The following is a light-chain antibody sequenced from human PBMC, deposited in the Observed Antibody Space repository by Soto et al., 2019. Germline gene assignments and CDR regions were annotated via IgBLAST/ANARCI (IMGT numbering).Light chain of an antibody. CDR2: KAS. CDR1: QNINNL. J-gene: IGKJ1*01. Sequence: DIQMTQSPSTLSASVGDRVTITCRASQNINNLLAWYQQKPGKAPNLLIYKASSLESGVPSRFSGSGYGTEFTLTISSLQPEDFANFYCQQYSTYSRAFGQGTKVEIK. CDR3: QQYSTYSRA. V-gene: IGKV1-5*03.